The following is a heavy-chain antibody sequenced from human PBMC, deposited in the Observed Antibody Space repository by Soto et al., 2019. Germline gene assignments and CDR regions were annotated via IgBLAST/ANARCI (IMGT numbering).Heavy chain of an antibody. CDR1: GGSFSGYY. D-gene: IGHD6-19*01. J-gene: IGHJ6*02. CDR2: INHSGST. Sequence: SETLSLTCAVYGGSFSGYYWSWIRQPPGKGLEWIGEINHSGSTNYNPSLKSRVTISVDTSKNQFSLKLSSVTAADTAVYYCARASMRIAVADLGRPYYYYGMDAWGQGTTVTVSS. V-gene: IGHV4-34*01. CDR3: ARASMRIAVADLGRPYYYYGMDA.